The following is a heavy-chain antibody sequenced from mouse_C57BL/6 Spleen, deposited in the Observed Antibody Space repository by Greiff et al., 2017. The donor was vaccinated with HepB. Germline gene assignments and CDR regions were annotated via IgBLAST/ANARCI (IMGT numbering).Heavy chain of an antibody. CDR2: ISSGSSTI. J-gene: IGHJ1*03. CDR1: GFTFSDYG. Sequence: EVMLVESGGGLVKPGGSLKLSCAASGFTFSDYGMHWVRQAPEKGLEWVAYISSGSSTINYADTVKGRFTISRDNANTTPFLQLTSLRSEDTAMYYFAMWVYGIKCCSDVWGTGTTVTVSS. V-gene: IGHV5-17*01. D-gene: IGHD2-1*01. CDR3: AMWVYGIKCCSDV.